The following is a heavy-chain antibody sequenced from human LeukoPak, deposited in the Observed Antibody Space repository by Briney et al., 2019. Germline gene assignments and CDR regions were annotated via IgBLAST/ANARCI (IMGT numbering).Heavy chain of an antibody. V-gene: IGHV1-2*07. CDR3: ARTKGFDFWSGYYAIDY. CDR2: INPNIRGT. CDR1: VYTFTFYY. D-gene: IGHD3-3*01. J-gene: IGHJ4*02. Sequence: GASVTVSFTASVYTFTFYYMHWVGQAPGQGREWRGWINPNIRGTNYSHKFQGRVTMTRDTSISTAYMELSRLRSDDTAVYYCARTKGFDFWSGYYAIDYWGQGTLVTVSS.